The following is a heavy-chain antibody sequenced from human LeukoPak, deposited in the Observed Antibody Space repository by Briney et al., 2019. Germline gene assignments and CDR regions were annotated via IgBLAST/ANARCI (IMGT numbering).Heavy chain of an antibody. CDR2: IYYSGST. V-gene: IGHV4-59*08. CDR3: AGVRPYNSSGGSALDN. CDR1: GGSISSYY. Sequence: ETLSLTCTVSGGSISSYYWSWIRQPPGKGLEWIGYIYYSGSTNYNPSLKSRVTISVDTSKNQFSLKLSSVTAADTAVYYCAGVRPYNSSGGSALDNWGQGTLVTVSS. D-gene: IGHD6-13*01. J-gene: IGHJ4*02.